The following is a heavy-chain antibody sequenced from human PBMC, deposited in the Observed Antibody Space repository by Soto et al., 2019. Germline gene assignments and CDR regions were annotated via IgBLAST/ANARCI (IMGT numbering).Heavy chain of an antibody. D-gene: IGHD3-16*01. Sequence: SETLSLTCTVSGGSISSNSWSWIRQPPGKGLEWIGHIYNSGNTNYNPSLKSRVTISVDTSKNQFSLKLSSVTAADTAVYYCASVKIDYPWYFDYWGQGNLVPVSS. CDR1: GGSISSNS. CDR3: ASVKIDYPWYFDY. CDR2: IYNSGNT. V-gene: IGHV4-59*01. J-gene: IGHJ4*02.